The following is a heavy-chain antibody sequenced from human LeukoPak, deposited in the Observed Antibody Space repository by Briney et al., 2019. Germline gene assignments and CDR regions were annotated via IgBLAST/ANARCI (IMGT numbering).Heavy chain of an antibody. D-gene: IGHD2-15*01. CDR3: ARADMRIRAFDI. CDR1: GYSISSGYY. V-gene: IGHV4-38-2*02. Sequence: SETLSLTCTVSGYSISSGYYWGWIRQPPGKGLEWIGSIYHSGRTYYNPSLKSRVTLSVDTSKNQFSLKLSSVTAADTAVYYCARADMRIRAFDIWGQGTMVTVSS. CDR2: IYHSGRT. J-gene: IGHJ3*02.